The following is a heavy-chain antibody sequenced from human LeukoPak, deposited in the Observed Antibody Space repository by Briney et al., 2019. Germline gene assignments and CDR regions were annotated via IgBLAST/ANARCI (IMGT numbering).Heavy chain of an antibody. CDR2: IKQDGSEE. D-gene: IGHD2-2*01. Sequence: GGSLRLSCAASGFTFSSYWMSWVRQAPGKGLEWVANIKQDGSEENYVGSVNGRFIISRDNAKNSLYLQMNSLRAEDTAVYYCAKEAIVVVPAAHFDYWGQGTLVTVSS. CDR3: AKEAIVVVPAAHFDY. J-gene: IGHJ4*02. V-gene: IGHV3-7*01. CDR1: GFTFSSYW.